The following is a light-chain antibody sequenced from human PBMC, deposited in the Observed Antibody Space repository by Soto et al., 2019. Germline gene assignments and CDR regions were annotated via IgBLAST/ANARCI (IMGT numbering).Light chain of an antibody. Sequence: QSVLTQPPSVSEAPRQRVTISCSGSSSNIGNNAVNWYQQLPGKAPKLLIYYDDLLPSGVSDRFSGSKSGTSASLAISGLQSEDEADYYCAAWDDSLNGYGFGTGTKVT. CDR1: SSNIGNNA. V-gene: IGLV1-36*01. CDR3: AAWDDSLNGYG. CDR2: YDD. J-gene: IGLJ1*01.